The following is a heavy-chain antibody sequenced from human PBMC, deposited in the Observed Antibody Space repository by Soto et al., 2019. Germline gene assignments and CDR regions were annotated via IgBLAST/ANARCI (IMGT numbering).Heavy chain of an antibody. Sequence: GGSLRLSCAASGFTFRNYWMHWVRQPPGQGLVWLSQINSDGKWTTYADSVKGRFTISRDNAKNTLYLQMNSLRAEDTAVYYCVRDEFGLGIDYWGLETLVTVSS. D-gene: IGHD3-16*01. CDR1: GFTFRNYW. V-gene: IGHV3-74*03. CDR3: VRDEFGLGIDY. CDR2: INSDGKWT. J-gene: IGHJ4*02.